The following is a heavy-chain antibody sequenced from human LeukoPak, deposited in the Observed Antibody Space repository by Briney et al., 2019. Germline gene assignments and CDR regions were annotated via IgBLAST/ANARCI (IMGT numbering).Heavy chain of an antibody. Sequence: PSETLSLTCTVSGYSISSGYYWGWIRQPPGKGLEWIGSIYHGGSTYYNPSLKSRVTISVDTSKNQFSLKLSSVTAADTAVYYCARVFRSYYFDYWGQGTLVTVSS. V-gene: IGHV4-38-2*02. D-gene: IGHD1-26*01. CDR3: ARVFRSYYFDY. J-gene: IGHJ4*02. CDR2: IYHGGST. CDR1: GYSISSGYY.